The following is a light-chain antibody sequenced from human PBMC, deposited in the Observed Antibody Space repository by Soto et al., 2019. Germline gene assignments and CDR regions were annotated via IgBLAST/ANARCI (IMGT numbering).Light chain of an antibody. CDR1: QSVSSTX. Sequence: EIVLTQSPGTLSLSPGERATLSCRASQSVSSTXLAWYQQRPGQAPRLLIFGASNRATGVPDRFSGSGSGXDFTLAISRLEXEDXAVYYCQQFGSSPLLTFGGGTKVEIK. J-gene: IGKJ4*01. CDR2: GAS. V-gene: IGKV3-20*01. CDR3: QQFGSSPLLT.